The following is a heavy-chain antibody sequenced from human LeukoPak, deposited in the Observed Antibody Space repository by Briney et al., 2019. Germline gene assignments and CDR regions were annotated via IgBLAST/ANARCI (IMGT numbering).Heavy chain of an antibody. CDR2: INPSGGST. Sequence: ASVKVSCKASGYTFTSYYMHWVRQAPGQGLEWMGIINPSGGSTSYAQKFQGRVTMTRDMSTSTVYMELSSLRSEDTAVYYCATDHSSGGEEEGRRAFDIWGQGTMVTVSS. D-gene: IGHD2-21*01. V-gene: IGHV1-46*01. J-gene: IGHJ3*02. CDR3: ATDHSSGGEEEGRRAFDI. CDR1: GYTFTSYY.